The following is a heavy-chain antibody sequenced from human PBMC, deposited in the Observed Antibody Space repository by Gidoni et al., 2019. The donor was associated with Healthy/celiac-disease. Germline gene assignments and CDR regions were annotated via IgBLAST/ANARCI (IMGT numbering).Heavy chain of an antibody. D-gene: IGHD2-2*01. V-gene: IGHV3-23*01. Sequence: EVQLLESGGGLVQPGGSLRLSCAASGFTFSSYAMSWVRQAPGKGLEWVSAISGSGGSTYDADSVKGRFTISRDNSKNTLYLQMNSLRAEDTAVYYCAKDLDFTRGAFDIWGQGTMVTVSS. CDR3: AKDLDFTRGAFDI. J-gene: IGHJ3*02. CDR2: ISGSGGST. CDR1: GFTFSSYA.